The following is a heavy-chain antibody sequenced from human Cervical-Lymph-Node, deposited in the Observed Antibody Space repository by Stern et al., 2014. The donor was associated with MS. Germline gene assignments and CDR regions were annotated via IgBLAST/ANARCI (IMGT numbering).Heavy chain of an antibody. V-gene: IGHV4-59*01. Sequence: VHLVESGPGLVKPSETLSLTCTVSGGSISSYYWSWIRQPPGKGLEWIGYIYYSGSTNYNPSLKSRVTMSVDTSKNQFSLKLSSVTAADTAVYYCARYYYYGMDVWGQGTTVTVSS. J-gene: IGHJ6*02. CDR2: IYYSGST. CDR3: ARYYYYGMDV. CDR1: GGSISSYY.